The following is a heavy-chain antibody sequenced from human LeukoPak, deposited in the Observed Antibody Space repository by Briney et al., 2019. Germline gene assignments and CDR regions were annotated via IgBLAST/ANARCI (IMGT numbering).Heavy chain of an antibody. V-gene: IGHV3-53*01. D-gene: IGHD6-13*01. CDR1: GFTVSSNY. CDR2: IYSGGIT. CDR3: ARATAGTVMAVDY. J-gene: IGHJ4*02. Sequence: GGSLRLSCAASGFTVSSNYMSWVRQAPGKGLEWVSVIYSGGITYYADSVEGRFTISRDNSKNTLYLQMNSLRAEDTAVYYCARATAGTVMAVDYWGQGTLVTVSS.